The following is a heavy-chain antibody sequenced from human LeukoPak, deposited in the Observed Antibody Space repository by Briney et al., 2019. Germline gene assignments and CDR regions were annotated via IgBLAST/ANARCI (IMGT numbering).Heavy chain of an antibody. V-gene: IGHV5-51*01. Sequence: GESLKISCKGSGYSFATYWIGWVRQTPGKGLEWMGIIYPGDSDTRYSPSFQGQVTISADKSINTAYLQWSSLKASDTATYYCARHQIVGATRSPFDYWAREPWSPSPQ. D-gene: IGHD1-26*01. CDR3: ARHQIVGATRSPFDY. J-gene: IGHJ4*02. CDR2: IYPGDSDT. CDR1: GYSFATYW.